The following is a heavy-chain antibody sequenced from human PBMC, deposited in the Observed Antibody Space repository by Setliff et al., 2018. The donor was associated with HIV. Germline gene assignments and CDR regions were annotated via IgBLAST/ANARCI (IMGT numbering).Heavy chain of an antibody. Sequence: PGGSLRLSCAASGFTFSSYWMHWVRQAPGEGLVWVSRINSDGSSTSYADSVKGRFTISRDNSKNTLYLQMNSLRAEDTAVYYCAKVGMVFFPPRYCDYWGQGTLVTVSS. CDR2: INSDGSST. V-gene: IGHV3-74*01. D-gene: IGHD2-8*01. CDR3: AKVGMVFFPPRYCDY. CDR1: GFTFSSYW. J-gene: IGHJ4*02.